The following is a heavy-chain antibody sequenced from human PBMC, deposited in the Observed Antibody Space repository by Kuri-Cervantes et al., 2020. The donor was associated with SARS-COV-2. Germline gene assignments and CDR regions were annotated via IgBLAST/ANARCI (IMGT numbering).Heavy chain of an antibody. J-gene: IGHJ5*02. V-gene: IGHV4-34*01. CDR3: ASCISGGSSDPRAWFDT. Sequence: SETLSLTCAVYGGSFSGYYWSWIRQPPGKGLEWIGEINHSGSTNYNPSLKSRVTISVDTSKNQFSLKLSSVTAADTAVYYCASCISGGSSDPRAWFDTWGQGTLVTVSS. CDR2: INHSGST. CDR1: GGSFSGYY. D-gene: IGHD2-15*01.